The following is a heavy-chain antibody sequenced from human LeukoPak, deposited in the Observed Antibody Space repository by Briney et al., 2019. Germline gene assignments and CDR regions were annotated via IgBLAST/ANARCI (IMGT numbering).Heavy chain of an antibody. Sequence: SETLSLTCTVSGGSISSYYWSWIRQLPGKGLEWIGYIYYSGSTNYNPSLKSRVTISVDTSKNQFSLKLSSVTAADTAVYYCARHAPYYYDSSGYYYDSGYYGMDVWGQGTTVTVSS. CDR3: ARHAPYYYDSSGYYYDSGYYGMDV. D-gene: IGHD3-22*01. CDR2: IYYSGST. V-gene: IGHV4-59*08. CDR1: GGSISSYY. J-gene: IGHJ6*02.